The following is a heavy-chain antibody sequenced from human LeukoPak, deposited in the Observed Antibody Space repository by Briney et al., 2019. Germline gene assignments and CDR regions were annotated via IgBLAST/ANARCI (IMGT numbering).Heavy chain of an antibody. CDR1: GYSFTTYG. Sequence: ASVKVSCKPSGYSFTTYGVSWVRQAPGQGLEWMGWIRPHNGNTNYAQNLQGRVTMTTDTSTSTAYMELRSLRSDDTAVYFCARDSPQFSYDSGGYYGFYNWGQGTLVTVSS. CDR2: IRPHNGNT. D-gene: IGHD3-22*01. CDR3: ARDSPQFSYDSGGYYGFYN. J-gene: IGHJ4*02. V-gene: IGHV1-18*01.